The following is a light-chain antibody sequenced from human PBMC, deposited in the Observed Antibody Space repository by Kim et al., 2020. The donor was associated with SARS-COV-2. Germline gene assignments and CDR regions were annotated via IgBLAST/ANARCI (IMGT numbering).Light chain of an antibody. Sequence: SYELTQPPSVSVSPGQTGSVTCSGDELENKYVSWYQQKPGQSPILVIYQNNKRPSGIPERFSGSNSGNTATLTISGTQSTDEADYFCQVWDTSAAVFGGGTQLTVL. CDR2: QNN. CDR1: ELENKY. V-gene: IGLV3-1*01. J-gene: IGLJ2*01. CDR3: QVWDTSAAV.